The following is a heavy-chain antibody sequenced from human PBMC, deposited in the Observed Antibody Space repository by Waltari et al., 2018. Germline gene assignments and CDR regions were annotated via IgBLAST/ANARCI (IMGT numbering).Heavy chain of an antibody. Sequence: QLQLQESGPGLVKPSETLSLTCTVSGGSISSSSYYWGWIRQPPGKGLEWIGSIYYSGSTYYNPSLKSRGTISVDTSKNQFSLKLSSVTAADTAVYYCARRTLRAYCSGGSCYGGGFDYWGQGTLVTVSS. V-gene: IGHV4-39*01. J-gene: IGHJ4*02. D-gene: IGHD2-15*01. CDR2: IYYSGST. CDR1: GGSISSSSYY. CDR3: ARRTLRAYCSGGSCYGGGFDY.